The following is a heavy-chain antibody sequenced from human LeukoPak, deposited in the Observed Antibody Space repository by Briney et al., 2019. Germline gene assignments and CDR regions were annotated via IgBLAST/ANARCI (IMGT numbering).Heavy chain of an antibody. CDR1: GFTFDDYA. CDR2: ISWNSGSI. V-gene: IGHV3-9*01. Sequence: PGGSLRLSCAASGFTFDDYAMHWVRQAPGKGLEWVSGISWNSGSIGYADSVKGRFTISRDNAKNSLYLQMNSLRAGDTALYYCAKDMAGSGRLPTFDYWGQGTLVTVSS. D-gene: IGHD3-10*01. CDR3: AKDMAGSGRLPTFDY. J-gene: IGHJ4*02.